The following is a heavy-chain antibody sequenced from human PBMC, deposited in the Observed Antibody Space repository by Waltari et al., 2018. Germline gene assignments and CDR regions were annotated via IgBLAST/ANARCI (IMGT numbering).Heavy chain of an antibody. J-gene: IGHJ5*02. CDR3: AREKSAYYYDRSGTGGWFDP. Sequence: QVQLQESGPGLVKPSETLSLTCTLSGGSIRSYYLSWIRQPAGPGLEWIGRIYHSGSTYYNPALKSRVTISVDRSKNQFSLKLSSVTAADTAVYYCAREKSAYYYDRSGTGGWFDPWGQGTLVTVSS. CDR1: GGSIRSYY. CDR2: IYHSGST. V-gene: IGHV4-4*07. D-gene: IGHD3-22*01.